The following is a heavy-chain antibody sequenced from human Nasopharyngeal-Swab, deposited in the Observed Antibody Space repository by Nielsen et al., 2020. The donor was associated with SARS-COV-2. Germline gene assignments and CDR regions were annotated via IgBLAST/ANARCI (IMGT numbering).Heavy chain of an antibody. CDR2: INAGNGNT. J-gene: IGHJ4*02. V-gene: IGHV1-3*01. CDR1: GYTFTSYA. Sequence: ASVKVSCKASGYTFTSYAMHWVRQAPGQRLEWMGWINAGNGNTKYSQKFQGRVTITRDTSASTAYMELSSLRSEDTAVYYCARGVVAVAGPDFDYWGLGTLVSVSS. D-gene: IGHD6-19*01. CDR3: ARGVVAVAGPDFDY.